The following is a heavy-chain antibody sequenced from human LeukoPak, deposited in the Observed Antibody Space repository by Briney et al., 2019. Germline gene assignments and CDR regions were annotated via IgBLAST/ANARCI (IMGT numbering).Heavy chain of an antibody. V-gene: IGHV3-21*01. CDR3: VRSTSNLHFDY. Sequence: GGSLRLSCAASGFTFSSYRMYWVRQAPGKGLEWVSSISWSRSYEYYADSVKGRFTISRDNARNSLYLQMNSLRADDTAVYYCVRSTSNLHFDYWGQGTLVTVSS. D-gene: IGHD1-1*01. CDR2: ISWSRSYE. J-gene: IGHJ4*02. CDR1: GFTFSSYR.